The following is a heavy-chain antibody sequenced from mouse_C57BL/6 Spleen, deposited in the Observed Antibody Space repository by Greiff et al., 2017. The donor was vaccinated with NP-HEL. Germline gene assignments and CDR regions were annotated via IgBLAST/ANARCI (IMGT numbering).Heavy chain of an antibody. CDR2: ISYDGSN. CDR1: GYSITSGYY. V-gene: IGHV3-6*01. D-gene: IGHD1-1*01. J-gene: IGHJ1*03. Sequence: DVKLVESGPGLVKPSQSLSLTCSVTGYSITSGYYWNWIRQFPGNKLEWMGYISYDGSNNYNPSLKNRISITRDTSKNQVFLKLNSVTTEDTATYYCARAVYYYGSSYGYFDVWGTGTTVTVSS. CDR3: ARAVYYYGSSYGYFDV.